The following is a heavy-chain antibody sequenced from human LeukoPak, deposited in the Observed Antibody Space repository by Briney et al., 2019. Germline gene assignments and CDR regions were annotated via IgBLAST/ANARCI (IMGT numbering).Heavy chain of an antibody. V-gene: IGHV4-34*01. D-gene: IGHD5-24*01. CDR1: GGSFNGFY. CDR3: ARGQGEGYPDS. Sequence: SETLSLTCAVHGGSFNGFYWTWMRQAPGKGPEWIGEINHSRGTSYTASLWSRVTISQDTSKNQFSLKLTSVTAADTAVYYCARGQGEGYPDSWGQGTLVIVSS. J-gene: IGHJ4*02. CDR2: INHSRGT.